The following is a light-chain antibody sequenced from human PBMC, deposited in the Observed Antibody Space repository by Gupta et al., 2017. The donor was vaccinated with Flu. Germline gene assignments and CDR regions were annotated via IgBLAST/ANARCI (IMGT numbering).Light chain of an antibody. V-gene: IGKV2-28*01. CDR3: MQPLQAPWT. CDR2: LAS. J-gene: IGKJ1*01. CDR1: QNLQHHNGNHY. Sequence: DIVLNQSPLPLPVTPGEPASMSCRSSQNLQHHNGNHYLVWYLQKPGQPPQLLIYLASNRASGVPDRFSGSGSGTDFTLKISRVEPEDVGVYYCMQPLQAPWTFGQGTKVDIK.